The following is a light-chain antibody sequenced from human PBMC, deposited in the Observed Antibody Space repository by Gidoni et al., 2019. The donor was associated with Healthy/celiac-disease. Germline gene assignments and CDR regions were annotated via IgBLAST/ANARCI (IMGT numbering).Light chain of an antibody. CDR3: QQRSNWPLT. CDR2: DAS. Sequence: EIVLTQSPATLSLSPGERATLSCRASQSVSSYLAWYQQKPGQAPRLLIYDASNRATGIPARFSGSGSGTDFTLTISLEPEDFAFYYCQQRSNWPLTFGGGTKVEIK. V-gene: IGKV3-11*01. J-gene: IGKJ4*01. CDR1: QSVSSY.